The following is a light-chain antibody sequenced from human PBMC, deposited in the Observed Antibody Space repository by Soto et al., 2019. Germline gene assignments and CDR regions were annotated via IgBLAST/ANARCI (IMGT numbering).Light chain of an antibody. CDR3: AAWDDSLSGYV. CDR2: RNN. J-gene: IGLJ1*01. Sequence: QSVLTQPPSASGSPGQRVTISCSGSSSNIGSNYVYWYQQLPGTAPKLLIYRNNQRPSGVPDRFSGPKSGTSASLAISGLRSEDEAYYYCAAWDDSLSGYVFGTGTKLTVL. V-gene: IGLV1-47*01. CDR1: SSNIGSNY.